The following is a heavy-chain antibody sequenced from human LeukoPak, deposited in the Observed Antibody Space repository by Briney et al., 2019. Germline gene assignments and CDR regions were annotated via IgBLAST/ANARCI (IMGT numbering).Heavy chain of an antibody. V-gene: IGHV3-74*01. CDR3: ATSRTFDY. D-gene: IGHD6-25*01. J-gene: IGHJ4*02. CDR2: INSDGSST. CDR1: GFTFSSYW. Sequence: PGGSLRLSCAASGFTFSSYWMHWVRQAPGKGLVWVSFINSDGSSTRYADPVKGRFTISRDNAKNTLYLQMNSLRAEDTAVYYCATSRTFDYWGQGTLVSVSS.